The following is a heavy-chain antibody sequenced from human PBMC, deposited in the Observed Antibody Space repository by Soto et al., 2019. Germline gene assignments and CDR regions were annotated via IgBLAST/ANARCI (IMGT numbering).Heavy chain of an antibody. Sequence: EVQLLESGGGLVQPGGSLRLSCAASGFTFSSYAMSWVRQAPGKGLEWVSAISGSGGSTYYADSVKGRFTISRDNSKNTLYLQMNSLRAEDTAVYYCAKRSKGVFYRGPWVDYWGQGTLVTVSS. D-gene: IGHD3-3*01. J-gene: IGHJ4*02. V-gene: IGHV3-23*01. CDR1: GFTFSSYA. CDR2: ISGSGGST. CDR3: AKRSKGVFYRGPWVDY.